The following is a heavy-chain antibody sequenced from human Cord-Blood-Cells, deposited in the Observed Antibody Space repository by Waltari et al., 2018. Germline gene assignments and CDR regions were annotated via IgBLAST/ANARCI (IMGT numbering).Heavy chain of an antibody. D-gene: IGHD2-21*01. CDR2: IAYDGSNK. J-gene: IGHJ4*02. CDR3: AREGGYCGGDCYLLALDY. Sequence: QVQLVESGGGVVQPGRSLRLSCAASGFTFSSYAMHWVRQAPGKGLEWVAVIAYDGSNKYYADSVKGRFTISRDNSKNTLYLQMNSLRVEDTAVYYCAREGGYCGGDCYLLALDYWGQGTLVTVSS. V-gene: IGHV3-30-3*01. CDR1: GFTFSSYA.